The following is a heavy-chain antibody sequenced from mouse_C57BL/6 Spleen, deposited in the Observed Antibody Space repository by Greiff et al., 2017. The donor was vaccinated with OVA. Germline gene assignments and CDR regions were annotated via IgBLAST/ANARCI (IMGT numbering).Heavy chain of an antibody. CDR3: ARGGFYYDYDGGYFDV. D-gene: IGHD2-4*01. CDR2: INPNYGTT. J-gene: IGHJ1*03. Sequence: VQLQQSGPELVKPGASVKISCKASGYSFTDYNMNWVKQSNGKSLEWIGVINPNYGTTSYNQKFKGKATLTVDQSSSTAYMQLNSLTSEDSAVYYGARGGFYYDYDGGYFDVWGTGTTVTVSS. CDR1: GYSFTDYN. V-gene: IGHV1-39*01.